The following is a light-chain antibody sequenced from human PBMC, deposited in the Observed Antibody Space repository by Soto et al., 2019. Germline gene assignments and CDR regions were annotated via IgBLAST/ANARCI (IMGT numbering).Light chain of an antibody. Sequence: EIVMTQSPATLSVSAGERATLSCRTSQSVSSNLAWYQQKPGQAPRLLIYGASTRATGIPARFSGSGSGTEFTLTISSLQSEDLAVYYCQQYNNWPPLTFGQGTRLEIK. CDR3: QQYNNWPPLT. V-gene: IGKV3-15*01. CDR2: GAS. J-gene: IGKJ5*01. CDR1: QSVSSN.